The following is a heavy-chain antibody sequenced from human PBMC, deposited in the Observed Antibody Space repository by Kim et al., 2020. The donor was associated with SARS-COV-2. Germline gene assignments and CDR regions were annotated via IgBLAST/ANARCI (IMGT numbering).Heavy chain of an antibody. J-gene: IGHJ4*02. D-gene: IGHD3-10*01. Sequence: GGSLRLSCAASGFTFSDYYMSWIRQAPGRGLEWVSYISSSGSTIYYADSVKGRFTISRDNAKNSLYLQMNSLRAEDTAVYYCARVPPMVRGVIDYWGQGTLVTVSS. V-gene: IGHV3-11*04. CDR2: ISSSGSTI. CDR3: ARVPPMVRGVIDY. CDR1: GFTFSDYY.